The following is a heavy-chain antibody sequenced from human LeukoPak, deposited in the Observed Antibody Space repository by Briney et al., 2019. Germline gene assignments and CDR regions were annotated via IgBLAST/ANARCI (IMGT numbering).Heavy chain of an antibody. V-gene: IGHV1-8*03. CDR1: GYTFTSYD. CDR2: MNPNSGNT. Sequence: ASVKVSCKASGYTFTSYDINWVRQATGQGLEWMGWMNPNSGNTGYAQKFQGRVTITRNTSISTAYMELSSLRSEDTAVYYCARGVWGVPAAIYWGQGTLVTVSS. J-gene: IGHJ4*02. D-gene: IGHD2-2*02. CDR3: ARGVWGVPAAIY.